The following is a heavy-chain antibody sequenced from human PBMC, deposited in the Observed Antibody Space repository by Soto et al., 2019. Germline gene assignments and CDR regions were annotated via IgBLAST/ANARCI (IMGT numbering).Heavy chain of an antibody. CDR3: ANGQRGHFDVLLPY. V-gene: IGHV3-30*02. D-gene: IGHD3-9*01. CDR2: IWFDGSNK. J-gene: IGHJ4*02. CDR1: GFTFSSYG. Sequence: GGSLRLSCAASGFTFSSYGMHWVRQAPGKGLEWVAVIWFDGSNKHYAEFVKGRFTISRDNSKNTLYLQMNSLRDEDTAIYYCANGQRGHFDVLLPYWGQGSLVTVSS.